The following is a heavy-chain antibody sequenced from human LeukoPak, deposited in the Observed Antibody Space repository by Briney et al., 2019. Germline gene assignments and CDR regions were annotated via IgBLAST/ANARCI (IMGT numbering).Heavy chain of an antibody. V-gene: IGHV4-38-2*02. CDR1: GYSISSGYY. J-gene: IGHJ4*02. CDR2: IYHSGST. CDR3: ARTEFTMVRGVPTFDY. D-gene: IGHD3-10*01. Sequence: SETLSLTCTVSGYSISSGYYWGWIRQPPGKGLEWIGSIYHSGSTYYNPSLKSRVTISVDTSKNQFSLKLSSVTAADTAVYYCARTEFTMVRGVPTFDYWGQGTLVTVSS.